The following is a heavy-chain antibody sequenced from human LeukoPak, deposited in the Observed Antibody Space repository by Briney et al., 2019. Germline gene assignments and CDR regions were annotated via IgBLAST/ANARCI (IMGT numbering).Heavy chain of an antibody. CDR1: GLTFSSHW. V-gene: IGHV3-74*01. J-gene: IGHJ4*02. D-gene: IGHD6-13*01. CDR2: ITNDGSST. Sequence: QTGGSLRLSCAASGLTFSSHWMHWVRQAPGKGLVWVSRITNDGSSTTYADSVKGRFTISRDNALNSLYLQMNSLRAEDTAIYYCARSIPYGTTWYGRSDYWGQGTLVTVSS. CDR3: ARSIPYGTTWYGRSDY.